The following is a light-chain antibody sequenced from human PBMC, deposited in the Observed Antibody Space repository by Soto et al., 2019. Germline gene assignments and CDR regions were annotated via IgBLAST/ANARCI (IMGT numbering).Light chain of an antibody. CDR1: QSVSNW. V-gene: IGKV1-5*01. CDR2: DAS. J-gene: IGKJ2*01. Sequence: DIEMTQSPSPLSASVGDRVTITCRASQSVSNWLAWFQQKPGKAPKLLIYDASTLESGVPSRFSGSGSGTEYTLTISRLQPDDFATYYCQQYKSALYTFGQGTKLEIK. CDR3: QQYKSALYT.